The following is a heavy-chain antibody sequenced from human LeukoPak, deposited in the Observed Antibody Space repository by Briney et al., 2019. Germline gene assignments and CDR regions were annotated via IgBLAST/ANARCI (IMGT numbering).Heavy chain of an antibody. CDR1: GYTFTSYD. J-gene: IGHJ5*02. V-gene: IGHV1-8*01. D-gene: IGHD2-15*01. CDR3: ASAVAAFGWFDP. Sequence: ASVTVSCKASGYTFTSYDINWVRQAPGQGLEWMGWMNPNSGNTGYAQKFQGRVTMTRNTSISTAYMELSSLRSEDTAVYYCASAVAAFGWFDPWGQGTLVTVSS. CDR2: MNPNSGNT.